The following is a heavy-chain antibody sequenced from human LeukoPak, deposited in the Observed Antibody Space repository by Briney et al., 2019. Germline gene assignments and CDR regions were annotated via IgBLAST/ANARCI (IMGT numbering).Heavy chain of an antibody. D-gene: IGHD5-12*01. J-gene: IGHJ4*02. Sequence: SQTLSLTCTVSGGSISSGDYYWSWIRQPPGKGLEWIGYIFYSGTTSYNPSLKSRFIISIDTSKNQFSLKLSSVTAADTAVYYCASGYETGYYFDFWGQGILVTVSS. CDR2: IFYSGTT. V-gene: IGHV4-30-4*01. CDR1: GGSISSGDYY. CDR3: ASGYETGYYFDF.